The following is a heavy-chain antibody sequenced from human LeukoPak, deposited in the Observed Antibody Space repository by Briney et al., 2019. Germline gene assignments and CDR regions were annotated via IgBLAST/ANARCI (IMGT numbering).Heavy chain of an antibody. V-gene: IGHV3-23*01. CDR3: AIMHRYYDGSGYWVQ. D-gene: IGHD3-22*01. CDR1: GFTFSSYA. Sequence: GGSLRLCCAASGFTFSSYAMSWVRQAPGKGLEWVSGISTTGGSTSYADSVKGRFTISRDNPRNTLYMQMNSLRDEDTAVYYCAIMHRYYDGSGYWVQWGQGTLVTVSS. J-gene: IGHJ4*02. CDR2: ISTTGGST.